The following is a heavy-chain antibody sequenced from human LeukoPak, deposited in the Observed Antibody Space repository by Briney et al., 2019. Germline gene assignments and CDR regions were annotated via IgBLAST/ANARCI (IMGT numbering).Heavy chain of an antibody. J-gene: IGHJ6*02. Sequence: PGGSLRLSCAASGFTFSSYAMSWVRQAPGKGLEWVSVIYSGGSTYYADSVKGRFTISRDNSKNTLYLQMNSLRAEDTAVYYCARETGSLYYYYGMDVWGQGTTVTVSS. CDR1: GFTFSSYA. V-gene: IGHV3-66*01. D-gene: IGHD3-9*01. CDR3: ARETGSLYYYYGMDV. CDR2: IYSGGST.